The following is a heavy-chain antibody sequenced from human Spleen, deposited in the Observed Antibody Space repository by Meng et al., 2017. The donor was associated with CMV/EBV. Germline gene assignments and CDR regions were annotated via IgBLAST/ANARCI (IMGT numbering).Heavy chain of an antibody. V-gene: IGHV4-59*01. CDR3: ASCRGTSCHDGIDF. Sequence: GSLRISCTVSGGSLSGYYWSFVRQFPGKGLEWFGYISYGGGAKYNPSLKSRVTMSLLTSEKKFSLNLTSVTAADTAVYYGASCRGTSCHDGIDFWGQGTMVTVSS. J-gene: IGHJ3*01. CDR2: ISYGGGA. D-gene: IGHD2-2*01. CDR1: GGSLSGYY.